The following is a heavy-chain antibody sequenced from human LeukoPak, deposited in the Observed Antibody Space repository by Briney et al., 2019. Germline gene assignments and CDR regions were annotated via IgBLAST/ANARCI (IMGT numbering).Heavy chain of an antibody. CDR3: ARVSSSSWYTLDY. D-gene: IGHD6-13*01. Sequence: SETLSLTCTVSGGSISSGGYYWSWIRQHPGKGLEWIGYIYYSGSTYYNPSLKSRVTISVDTSKNQFSLKLSSVTAADTAVYYCARVSSSSWYTLDYWGQGTLVTVSS. CDR2: IYYSGST. J-gene: IGHJ4*02. V-gene: IGHV4-31*03. CDR1: GGSISSGGYY.